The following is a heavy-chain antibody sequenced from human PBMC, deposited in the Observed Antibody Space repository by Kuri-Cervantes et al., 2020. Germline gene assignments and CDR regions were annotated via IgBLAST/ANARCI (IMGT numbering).Heavy chain of an antibody. CDR1: DYSISSDHY. D-gene: IGHD3-10*01. J-gene: IGHJ6*03. CDR3: ARGVRTTMVRGRYYYMDV. CDR2: ISHSGNT. V-gene: IGHV4-38-2*01. Sequence: SETLSLTCVVSDYSISSDHYWGWIRQPPGKGLEWIGIISHSGNTYYNPSLKSRVTMSVDTSRNQFSLKLSSVTAADTAVYYCARGVRTTMVRGRYYYMDVWGKGTTVTVSS.